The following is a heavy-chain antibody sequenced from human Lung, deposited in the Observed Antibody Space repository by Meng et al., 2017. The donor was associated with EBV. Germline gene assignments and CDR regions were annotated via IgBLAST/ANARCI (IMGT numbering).Heavy chain of an antibody. Sequence: VPLVQSCAEVKKPGSSVKVPCKPSGGSLSTHTFSWVRQAPGQGLEWMGGLIAVFDKTKAAPRFQDRVTFTADESTSTAYMELSSLTFDDTAVYFCARGRRNEPLFDYWGQGTLVTVSS. CDR1: GGSLSTHT. D-gene: IGHD1-14*01. CDR2: LIAVFDKT. CDR3: ARGRRNEPLFDY. J-gene: IGHJ4*02. V-gene: IGHV1-69*13.